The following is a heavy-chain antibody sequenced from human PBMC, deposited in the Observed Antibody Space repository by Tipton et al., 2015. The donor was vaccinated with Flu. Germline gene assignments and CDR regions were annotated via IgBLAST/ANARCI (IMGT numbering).Heavy chain of an antibody. Sequence: TLSLTCTVSGGSINSGGYYWSWIRQHPGKGLEWIGYIYSSGNTYHNPSLKGRVTISVDTSKNQFSLKLSSVTAADTAVYYCARRDYSNYVSEPKNWFDPWGQGTLVTVSS. CDR2: IYSSGNT. CDR3: ARRDYSNYVSEPKNWFDP. CDR1: GGSINSGGYY. J-gene: IGHJ5*02. D-gene: IGHD4-11*01. V-gene: IGHV4-31*03.